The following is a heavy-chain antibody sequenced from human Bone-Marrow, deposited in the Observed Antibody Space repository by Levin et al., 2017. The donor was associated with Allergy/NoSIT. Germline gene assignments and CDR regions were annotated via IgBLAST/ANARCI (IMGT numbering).Heavy chain of an antibody. CDR1: GYNFYTFW. D-gene: IGHD3-3*01. CDR2: IYPSDSDS. V-gene: IGHV5-51*01. Sequence: PGESLKISCKVSGYNFYTFWIGWVRQKPGKGLEWMGIIYPSDSDSRYNPSFQGHVTFSVDKATSTAYLRWNSLTTSDSAMYFCARLRPDDYDYWRGYYGTSLFDYWGQGTQVTVSS. CDR3: ARLRPDDYDYWRGYYGTSLFDY. J-gene: IGHJ4*02.